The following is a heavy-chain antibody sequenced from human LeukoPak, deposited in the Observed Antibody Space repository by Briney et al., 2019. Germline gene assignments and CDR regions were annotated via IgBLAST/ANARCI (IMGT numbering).Heavy chain of an antibody. CDR2: IFESGKT. CDR1: GASISSGLYY. J-gene: IGHJ4*02. V-gene: IGHV4-61*02. D-gene: IGHD1-1*01. Sequence: PSETLSLTCSVSGASISSGLYYWNWIRQPAGKGLEWIGRIFESGKTNYNPSLKSRVTISVDTSKNQFSLKLRSVTAIDTAVYYCASSNWLRDANFDNWGQGTLVTVSS. CDR3: ASSNWLRDANFDN.